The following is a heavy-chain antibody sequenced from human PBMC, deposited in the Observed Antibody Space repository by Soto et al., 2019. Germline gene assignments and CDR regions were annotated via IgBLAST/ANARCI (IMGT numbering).Heavy chain of an antibody. Sequence: ASVKVSCKASGYTFTSYAMHWVRQAPGQRLEWMGWINAGNGNTKYSQKFQGRVTITRDTSASTAYMELSSLRSEDTAVYYCARDLGIAAAMKAEYYFDYWGQGTLVTVSS. CDR1: GYTFTSYA. V-gene: IGHV1-3*01. J-gene: IGHJ4*02. CDR3: ARDLGIAAAMKAEYYFDY. CDR2: INAGNGNT. D-gene: IGHD6-13*01.